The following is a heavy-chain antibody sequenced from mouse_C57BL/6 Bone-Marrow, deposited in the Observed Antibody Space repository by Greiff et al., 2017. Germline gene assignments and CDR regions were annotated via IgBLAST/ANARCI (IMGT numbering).Heavy chain of an antibody. J-gene: IGHJ2*01. V-gene: IGHV14-4*01. CDR2: IDPENGDT. Sequence: EVKLMESGAELVRPGASVKLSCTASGFNIKDDYMHWVKQRPEQGLEWIGWIDPENGDTEYASKFQGKATITADTSSNTAYLQLSSLTSEDTAVYYCTTNGGYWGQGTTRTVSS. CDR1: GFNIKDDY. CDR3: TTNGGY.